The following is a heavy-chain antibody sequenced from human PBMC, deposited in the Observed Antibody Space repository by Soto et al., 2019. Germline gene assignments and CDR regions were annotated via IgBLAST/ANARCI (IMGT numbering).Heavy chain of an antibody. CDR3: AKEIRHGSNYPYYYYGLDV. D-gene: IGHD3-10*01. CDR1: GFTFDHYT. CDR2: ISWDGGST. V-gene: IGHV3-43*01. Sequence: GGSLRLSCAASGFTFDHYTMYWVRQGPGMGLEWVSLISWDGGSTYYADSVKGRFTISRDNSKNSLYLQMNSLRTEDTALYYFAKEIRHGSNYPYYYYGLDVWGQGTTVTVSS. J-gene: IGHJ6*02.